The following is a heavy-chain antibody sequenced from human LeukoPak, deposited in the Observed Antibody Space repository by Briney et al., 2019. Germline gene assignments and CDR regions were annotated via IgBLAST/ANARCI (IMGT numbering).Heavy chain of an antibody. CDR1: GYSISSGYY. D-gene: IGHD5-12*01. CDR3: ARDGYSGYDFAFDY. V-gene: IGHV4-38-2*02. J-gene: IGHJ4*02. Sequence: PSETLSLTCTVSGYSISSGYYWGWIRQPPGKGLEWIGSIYHSGSTYYNPSLKSRVTISVDTSKNQFSLKLSSVTAADTAVYYCARDGYSGYDFAFDYWGQGTLVTVSS. CDR2: IYHSGST.